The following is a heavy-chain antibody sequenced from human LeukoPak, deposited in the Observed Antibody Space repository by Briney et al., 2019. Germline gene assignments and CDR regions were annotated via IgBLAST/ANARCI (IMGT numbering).Heavy chain of an antibody. Sequence: SETLSLTCTVSGGSIGTYYWSWIRQSPGKGLEWIGYIYVTGTRYNPYLQSRVTISVDTSGNQFFLKMSSVTAADTAVYCARNIGGGIEDMDVWGKGTKVTVSS. D-gene: IGHD3-16*02. CDR1: GGSIGTYY. V-gene: IGHV4-4*09. CDR3: ARNIGGGIEDMDV. CDR2: IYVTGT. J-gene: IGHJ6*03.